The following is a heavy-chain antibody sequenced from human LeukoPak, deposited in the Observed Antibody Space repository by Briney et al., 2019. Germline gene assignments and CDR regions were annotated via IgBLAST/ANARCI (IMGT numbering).Heavy chain of an antibody. CDR3: TSYGSGSSSHDY. D-gene: IGHD3-10*01. J-gene: IGHJ4*02. Sequence: GSLRLSCAASGFTFTNYWVGWVRKAPGRGLEWVANIKQDGSVKYYVDSVKGRFTISRDNAENSLYLQMNSLRVEDTAVYYCTSYGSGSSSHDYWGQGTLVTVSS. CDR2: IKQDGSVK. V-gene: IGHV3-7*01. CDR1: GFTFTNYW.